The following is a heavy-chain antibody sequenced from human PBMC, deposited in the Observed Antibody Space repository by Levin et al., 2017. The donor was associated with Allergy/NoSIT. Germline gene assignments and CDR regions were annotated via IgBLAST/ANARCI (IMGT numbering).Heavy chain of an antibody. J-gene: IGHJ3*02. CDR1: GYSFTSYW. CDR2: IYPGDSDT. V-gene: IGHV5-51*01. CDR3: ARQYSSGWTPGGDAFDI. Sequence: GESLKISCKGSGYSFTSYWIGWVRQMPGKGLEWMGIIYPGDSDTRYSPSFQGQVTISADKSISTAYLQWSSLKASDTAMYYCARQYSSGWTPGGDAFDIWGQGTMVTVSS. D-gene: IGHD6-19*01.